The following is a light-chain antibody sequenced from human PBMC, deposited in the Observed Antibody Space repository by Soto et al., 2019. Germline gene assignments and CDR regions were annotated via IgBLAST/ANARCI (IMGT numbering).Light chain of an antibody. CDR3: QQYTAWPLT. CDR1: QSVSSSY. Sequence: EIVLTQSPATLSLSPGERATLSCRASQSVSSSYLAWYQQKPGQAPRLXIYGASSRATGIPDRFSGSGSGTEFTLTISRLEPEDFEVYYCQQYTAWPLTFGQGTKVDIK. V-gene: IGKV3-20*01. J-gene: IGKJ1*01. CDR2: GAS.